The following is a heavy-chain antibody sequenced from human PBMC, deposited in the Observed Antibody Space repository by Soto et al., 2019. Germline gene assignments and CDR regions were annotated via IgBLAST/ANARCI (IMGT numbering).Heavy chain of an antibody. Sequence: RGESLKISCKGSGYSFTSYWIGWVRQMPGKGLEWMGIIYPGDSDTRYSPSFQGQVTISADKSISTAYLQWSSLKASDTAMYYCARLQGSSTSSDYYYYYMDVWGKGTTVTVSS. J-gene: IGHJ6*03. CDR2: IYPGDSDT. CDR1: GYSFTSYW. V-gene: IGHV5-51*01. D-gene: IGHD2-2*01. CDR3: ARLQGSSTSSDYYYYYMDV.